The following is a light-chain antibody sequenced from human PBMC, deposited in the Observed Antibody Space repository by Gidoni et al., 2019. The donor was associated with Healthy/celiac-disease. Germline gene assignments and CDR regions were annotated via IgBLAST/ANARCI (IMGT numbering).Light chain of an antibody. CDR2: AAS. J-gene: IGKJ1*01. CDR1: QSISSY. CDR3: QQSYSTPPSGT. Sequence: DIQMTQSPSPLSASVGDRVTITCRASQSISSYLNWYQQKPGKAPKLLIYAASSLQSGVPSRFSGSGSGTDFTLTISSLQPEDCATYYCQQSYSTPPSGTFXXXTKVEIK. V-gene: IGKV1-39*01.